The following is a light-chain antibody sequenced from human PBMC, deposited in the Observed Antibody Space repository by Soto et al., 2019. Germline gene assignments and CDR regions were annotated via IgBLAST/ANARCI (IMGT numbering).Light chain of an antibody. Sequence: EIVMTQSPATLSVSPGERATLSCRASQSVGSNLAWYQQKPGQAPRLLIYHASTRAAGGPARFSGSGSGTEFTLTISSLQSEDFAVDYCHQYNNWPPGTFGQGTKVEIK. CDR3: HQYNNWPPGT. J-gene: IGKJ1*01. V-gene: IGKV3-15*01. CDR2: HAS. CDR1: QSVGSN.